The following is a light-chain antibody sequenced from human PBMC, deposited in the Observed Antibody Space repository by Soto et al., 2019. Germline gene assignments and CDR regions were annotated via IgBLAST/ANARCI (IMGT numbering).Light chain of an antibody. V-gene: IGKV3-20*01. CDR1: QSVSSSY. Sequence: MVLPQSPGTLSLSPGATATLSCRASQSVSSSYLAWYQQKPGQAPRVLIYGASSRDTGIPDRFSGSGCVKDVTITISRLEPEDFAVYYCQQYGSSPRYTFGHGTKLEI. CDR2: GAS. J-gene: IGKJ2*01. CDR3: QQYGSSPRYT.